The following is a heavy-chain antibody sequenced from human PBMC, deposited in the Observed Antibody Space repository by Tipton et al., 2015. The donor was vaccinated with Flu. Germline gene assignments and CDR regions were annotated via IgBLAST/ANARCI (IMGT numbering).Heavy chain of an antibody. CDR1: GFTFSSYG. CDR3: AKDSRQNWNDVIRYFDY. CDR2: ISYDGSNK. Sequence: SLRLSCAASGFTFSSYGMHWVRQAPGKGLEWVAVISYDGSNKYYADSVKGRFTISRDNSKNTLYLQMNSLRAEDTAVYYCAKDSRQNWNDVIRYFDYWGQGTLVTVSS. V-gene: IGHV3-30*18. D-gene: IGHD1-1*01. J-gene: IGHJ4*02.